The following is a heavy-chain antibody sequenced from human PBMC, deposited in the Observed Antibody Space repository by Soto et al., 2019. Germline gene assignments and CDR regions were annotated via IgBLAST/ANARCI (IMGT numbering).Heavy chain of an antibody. CDR1: GFNVNNNY. D-gene: IGHD1-1*01. CDR2: IHADGTA. Sequence: EVHLEQSGGDLVQPGGSLRLSCATSGFNVNNNYIHWVRQAPGKGLEWVSLIHADGTAFYADSVKGRFTLSRENANNMVYLQLDSLGTEDAAVSYFARDWGGNTTPYWYFDLWGRGTMVTVAS. V-gene: IGHV3-53*01. J-gene: IGHJ2*01. CDR3: ARDWGGNTTPYWYFDL.